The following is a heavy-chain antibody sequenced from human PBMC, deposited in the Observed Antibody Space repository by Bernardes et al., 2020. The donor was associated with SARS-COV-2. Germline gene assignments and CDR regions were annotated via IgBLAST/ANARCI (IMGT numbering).Heavy chain of an antibody. V-gene: IGHV4-30-4*01. CDR2: IYYSGIT. Sequence: SETLSLTCTVTGGSISSGDYYWSWVRQPPGQGLEWIGNIYYSGITYYNPSLSSRLTISVDTSKNHFSLKLNSVTAADTAVYFCASAPNYSDRAFDSWGQGTLVTVSS. CDR1: GGSISSGDYY. CDR3: ASAPNYSDRAFDS. J-gene: IGHJ5*01. D-gene: IGHD3-22*01.